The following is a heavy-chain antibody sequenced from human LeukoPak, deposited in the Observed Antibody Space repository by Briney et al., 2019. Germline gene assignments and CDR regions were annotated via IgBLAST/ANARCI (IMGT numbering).Heavy chain of an antibody. Sequence: PSETLSLTCTVSGGSISSYYWSWIRQPPGKGLEWIGYIYYSGRTNYNPSLKSRVTISVDTSKNQFSLKLSSVTAADTAVYYCARRAFSSGYYYFDYWGQGTLVTVSS. CDR1: GGSISSYY. J-gene: IGHJ4*02. D-gene: IGHD3-22*01. V-gene: IGHV4-59*08. CDR3: ARRAFSSGYYYFDY. CDR2: IYYSGRT.